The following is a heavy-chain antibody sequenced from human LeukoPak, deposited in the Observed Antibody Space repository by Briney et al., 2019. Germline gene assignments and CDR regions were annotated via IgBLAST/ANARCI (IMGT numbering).Heavy chain of an antibody. CDR2: INHSGST. D-gene: IGHD6-19*01. J-gene: IGHJ4*02. Sequence: SETLSLTCAVYGGSFSVYYWSWLRQPPGKGLEWCGEINHSGSTNYNPSLKSRVTISVDTSKNQFSLKLSSVTAADTAVYYCARGGAVAGNKGPIDYWGQGTLVTVSS. CDR1: GGSFSVYY. V-gene: IGHV4-34*01. CDR3: ARGGAVAGNKGPIDY.